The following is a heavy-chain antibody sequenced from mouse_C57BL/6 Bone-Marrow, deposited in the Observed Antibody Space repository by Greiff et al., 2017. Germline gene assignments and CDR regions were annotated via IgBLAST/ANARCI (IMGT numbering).Heavy chain of an antibody. V-gene: IGHV3-5*01. CDR3: ARDSYYERGGLDY. Sequence: VQLQQSGPGLVKPSQTVFLTCTVTGISITTGNYRWSWIRQFPGNKLEWIGYIYYSGTITYNPSLTSRTTITRDTPKNQFFLEMNSLTAEDTATYYCARDSYYERGGLDYWGQGTTLTVSS. J-gene: IGHJ2*01. CDR1: GISITTGNYR. CDR2: IYYSGTI. D-gene: IGHD2-4*01.